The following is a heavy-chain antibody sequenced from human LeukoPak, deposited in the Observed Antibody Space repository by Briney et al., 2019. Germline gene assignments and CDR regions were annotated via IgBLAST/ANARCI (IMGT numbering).Heavy chain of an antibody. CDR3: ARGGGYDYYDSSDTTDFDY. J-gene: IGHJ4*02. V-gene: IGHV4-59*01. CDR1: GGSISSYY. D-gene: IGHD3-22*01. CDR2: IYYSGST. Sequence: SETLSLTCTVSGGSISSYYWSWIRQPPGKGLEWIGYIYYSGSTNYNPSLKSRVTISVDTSKNQFSPKLSSVTAADTAVYYCARGGGYDYYDSSDTTDFDYWGQGTLVTASS.